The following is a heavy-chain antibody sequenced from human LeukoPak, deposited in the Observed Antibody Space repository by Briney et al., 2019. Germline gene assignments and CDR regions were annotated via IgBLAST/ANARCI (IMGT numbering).Heavy chain of an antibody. J-gene: IGHJ5*02. CDR3: ARDIEHCSSTSCYASWFDP. D-gene: IGHD2-2*01. Sequence: NPSETLSLTCTVSGGSISGSSYYWGWIRQPPGKGLEWIGSIYYSGSTYYNPSLKSRVTISVDTSKNQFSLKLSSETAADTAVYYCARDIEHCSSTSCYASWFDPWGQGTLVTVSS. V-gene: IGHV4-39*07. CDR1: GGSISGSSYY. CDR2: IYYSGST.